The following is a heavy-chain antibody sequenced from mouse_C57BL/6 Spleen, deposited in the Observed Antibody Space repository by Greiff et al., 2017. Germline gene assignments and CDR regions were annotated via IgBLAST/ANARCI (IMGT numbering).Heavy chain of an antibody. V-gene: IGHV1-80*01. J-gene: IGHJ1*03. CDR1: GYAFSSYW. Sequence: QVQLQQSGAELVKPGASVKISCKASGYAFSSYWMNWVKQRPGKGLEWIGQIYPGDGDTNYNGKFKGKATLTADKSSSTAYMPLSSLTSEDSAVYFCARAGTNWYFDVWGTGTTVTVSS. CDR2: IYPGDGDT. D-gene: IGHD4-1*01. CDR3: ARAGTNWYFDV.